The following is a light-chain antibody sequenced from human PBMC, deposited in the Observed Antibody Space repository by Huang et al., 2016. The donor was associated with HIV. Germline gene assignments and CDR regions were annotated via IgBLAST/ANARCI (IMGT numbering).Light chain of an antibody. CDR1: QTVRNRF. CDR3: QQYGDSSYS. Sequence: EIVLTQSPATLYLSPGERATLSCGATQTVRNRFLAWFQQKPGLAPRRLIYDASVRATGIPDFTLTINRLEPEDFAVYYCQQYGDSSYSFGQGTKLQIK. CDR2: DAS. V-gene: IGKV3D-20*01. J-gene: IGKJ2*01.